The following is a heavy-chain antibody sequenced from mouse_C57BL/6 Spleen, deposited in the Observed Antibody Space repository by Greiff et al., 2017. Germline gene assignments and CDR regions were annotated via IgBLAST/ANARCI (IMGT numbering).Heavy chain of an antibody. J-gene: IGHJ2*01. CDR3: ATYDYDGRYYFDY. Sequence: VQLQQSGPELVKPGASVKISCKASGYSFTDYHMNWVKQSNGKSLEWIGVINPNYGTTSYNQKVKGKATLTVDQSSSTAYMQLNSLTSEDSAVYYCATYDYDGRYYFDYWGQGTTLTVSS. D-gene: IGHD2-4*01. CDR1: GYSFTDYH. V-gene: IGHV1-39*01. CDR2: INPNYGTT.